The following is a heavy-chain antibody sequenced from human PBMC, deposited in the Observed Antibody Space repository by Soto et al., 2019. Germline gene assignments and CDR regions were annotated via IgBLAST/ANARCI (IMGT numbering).Heavy chain of an antibody. CDR2: IKSNSDGGTT. CDR3: VRATYFSDSSGYTRCFDY. V-gene: IGHV3-15*01. J-gene: IGHJ4*02. CDR1: GFTFADAW. Sequence: GGSLRLSCAASGFTFADAWMSWVRQAPGKGLEWVGRIKSNSDGGTTDYAAPVKGRFTISRDDSKNTVYLQMNSLKTEDTAVYYCVRATYFSDSSGYTRCFDYWGQGTLVTVSS. D-gene: IGHD3-22*01.